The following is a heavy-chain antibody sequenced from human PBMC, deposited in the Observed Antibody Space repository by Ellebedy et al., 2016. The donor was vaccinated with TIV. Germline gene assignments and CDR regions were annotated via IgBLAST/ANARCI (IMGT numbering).Heavy chain of an antibody. CDR2: IKEDGSRT. CDR3: ATGARSEGGY. D-gene: IGHD2-15*01. J-gene: IGHJ4*02. V-gene: IGHV3-7*01. Sequence: PGGSLRLSCDASGFIFSSFAMNWVRQAPGKGLEWVANIKEDGSRTSYVDSVRGRFTISRDNAKNSLYLQMNSLRAEDTAVYYCATGARSEGGYWGQGTLVTVSS. CDR1: GFIFSSFA.